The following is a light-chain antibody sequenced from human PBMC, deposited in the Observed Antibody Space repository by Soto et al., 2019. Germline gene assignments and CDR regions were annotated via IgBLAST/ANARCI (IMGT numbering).Light chain of an antibody. Sequence: QSALTQPASVSGSPGQSITISCTGTSSDVGGYNYVSWYQQHPGKAPKLMIYEVSNRPSGVSNRFSGSKSGNTASLTISGLQAEDEADYYCSSCTSSSTPDVFGTGTKLTVL. V-gene: IGLV2-14*01. J-gene: IGLJ1*01. CDR1: SSDVGGYNY. CDR3: SSCTSSSTPDV. CDR2: EVS.